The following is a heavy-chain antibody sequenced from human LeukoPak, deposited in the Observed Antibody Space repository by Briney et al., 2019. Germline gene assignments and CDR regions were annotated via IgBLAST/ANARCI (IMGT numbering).Heavy chain of an antibody. CDR3: ARRVVAATYIVG. D-gene: IGHD2-15*01. CDR2: ISSSGSTI. CDR1: GFTFSTYS. J-gene: IGHJ4*02. V-gene: IGHV3-48*04. Sequence: GGSLRLSCAASGFTFSTYSMHWVRQAPGKGLEWVSYISSSGSTIYYADSVKGRFTISRDNAKNSLYLQMNSLRAEDTAVYYCARRVVAATYIVGWGQGTLVTVSS.